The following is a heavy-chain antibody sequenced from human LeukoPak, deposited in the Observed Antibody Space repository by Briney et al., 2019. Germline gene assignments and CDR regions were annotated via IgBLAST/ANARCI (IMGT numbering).Heavy chain of an antibody. CDR1: GFTVSSNY. CDR2: IYSGGNT. CDR3: ARGRYYHDGSGYYSGY. D-gene: IGHD3-22*01. Sequence: RGSLRLSCVASGFTVSSNYMSWVRQAPGKGLEWVSFIYSGGNTYYADSVKGRFTISRDNSKNTLYLQMNNLRAEDTAVYYCARGRYYHDGSGYYSGYWGQGTLVTVSS. J-gene: IGHJ4*02. V-gene: IGHV3-53*01.